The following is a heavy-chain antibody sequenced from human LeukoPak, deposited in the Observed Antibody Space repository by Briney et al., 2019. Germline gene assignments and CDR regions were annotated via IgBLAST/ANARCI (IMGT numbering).Heavy chain of an antibody. J-gene: IGHJ4*02. CDR1: AFTFSSYE. CDR3: ARAGTGYSYGFFDY. D-gene: IGHD5-18*01. CDR2: IDSRGSTI. V-gene: IGHV3-48*03. Sequence: GGSLRLSCAASAFTFSSYEMNWVRQAPGKGLEWVSYIDSRGSTIYYADSVKGRFTISRDNAKNSLYLQMNSLRAEDTAVYYCARAGTGYSYGFFDYWGQGTLVTVSS.